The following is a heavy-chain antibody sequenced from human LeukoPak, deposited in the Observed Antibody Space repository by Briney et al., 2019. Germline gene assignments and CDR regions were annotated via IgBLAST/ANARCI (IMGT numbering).Heavy chain of an antibody. Sequence: ASVKVSCKASGYTFTSYGISWVRQAPGQGLEWMGWISAYNGNTNYAQKLQGRVTMTTDTSTSTAYMELSSLRSDDTAVYYCARRYCSGDRCPYYFDYWGQGTLITVSP. V-gene: IGHV1-18*01. D-gene: IGHD2-15*01. CDR1: GYTFTSYG. J-gene: IGHJ4*02. CDR3: ARRYCSGDRCPYYFDY. CDR2: ISAYNGNT.